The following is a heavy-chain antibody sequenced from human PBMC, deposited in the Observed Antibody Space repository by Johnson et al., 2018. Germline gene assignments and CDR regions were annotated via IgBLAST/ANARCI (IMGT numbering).Heavy chain of an antibody. CDR2: ISYDGSNT. J-gene: IGHJ3*02. CDR3: ARGDSSGYYDAFDI. CDR1: GFTFSSYA. Sequence: QVQLVQSGGGVVQPGRSPRLSCAASGFTFSSYAMHWVRQAPGKGLEWVAVISYDGSNTYYADSVKGRFTISRDNSKNTLYLQMNSLRAEDTAVYYCARGDSSGYYDAFDIWGQGTMVTVSS. V-gene: IGHV3-30-3*01. D-gene: IGHD3-22*01.